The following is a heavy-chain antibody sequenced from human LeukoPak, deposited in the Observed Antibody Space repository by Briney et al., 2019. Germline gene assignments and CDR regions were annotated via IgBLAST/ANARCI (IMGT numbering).Heavy chain of an antibody. CDR2: INQDESEK. V-gene: IGHV3-7*01. Sequence: GGSLRLSCAASGLTFSNHWMTWVRQLPGKGLEWVANINQDESEKYYGDSVKGRFTISRDNAKNSLYLQMNSLRAEDTAVYFCARGGSDSSWFWIDWGQGTLVTVPS. CDR1: GLTFSNHW. CDR3: ARGGSDSSWFWID. J-gene: IGHJ4*02. D-gene: IGHD6-13*01.